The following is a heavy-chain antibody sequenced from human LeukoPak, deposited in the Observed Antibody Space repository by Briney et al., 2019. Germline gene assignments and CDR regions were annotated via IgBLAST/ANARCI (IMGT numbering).Heavy chain of an antibody. D-gene: IGHD5-24*01. V-gene: IGHV1-46*01. CDR2: INPSGGST. CDR3: ARDKAGLRLKDGYKTVDY. J-gene: IGHJ4*02. CDR1: GYTFTSYY. Sequence: ASVKVSCRASGYTFTSYYMHWVRQAPGQGLEWMGIINPSGGSTSYAQKFQGRVTMTRDTSTSTVYMELSSLRSEDTGVYYCARDKAGLRLKDGYKTVDYWGQGTLVTVSS.